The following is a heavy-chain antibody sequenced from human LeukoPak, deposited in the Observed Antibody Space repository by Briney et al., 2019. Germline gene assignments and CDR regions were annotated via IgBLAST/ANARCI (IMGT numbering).Heavy chain of an antibody. CDR2: IYYSGSP. D-gene: IGHD3-22*01. V-gene: IGHV4-59*01. Sequence: PSETLSLICTVSGGSISSYYWSWIRQPPGKGLEWIGYIYYSGSPNFNPSLKSRVTISLDTSKNQFSLKLSSVTAADTAVYYCARATYFYDSSGISRGYGFDYWGQGTLVTVSS. CDR3: ARATYFYDSSGISRGYGFDY. CDR1: GGSISSYY. J-gene: IGHJ4*02.